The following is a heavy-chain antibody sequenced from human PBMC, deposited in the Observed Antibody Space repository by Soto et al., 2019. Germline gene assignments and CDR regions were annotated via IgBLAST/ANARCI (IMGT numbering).Heavy chain of an antibody. CDR1: GGSISSGGYY. V-gene: IGHV4-31*03. Sequence: SETLSLTCTVSGGSISSGGYYWSWIRQHPGKGLEWIGYIYYSGSTYYNPSLKSRVTISVDTSKNQFSLKLSSVTAADTAVYYCARMDTAMVPYYYYGMDVWGQGTTVTVSS. J-gene: IGHJ6*02. CDR2: IYYSGST. D-gene: IGHD5-18*01. CDR3: ARMDTAMVPYYYYGMDV.